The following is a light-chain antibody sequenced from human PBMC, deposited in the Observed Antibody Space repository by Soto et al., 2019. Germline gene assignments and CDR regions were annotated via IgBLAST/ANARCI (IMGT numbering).Light chain of an antibody. V-gene: IGKV3-11*01. CDR1: QSVSSY. CDR3: QQYNTYAT. CDR2: DTS. J-gene: IGKJ1*01. Sequence: EFVLTQSPATLSLSPGERATLSFRASQSVSSYLAWYQQKPGQAPRLPIYDTSNRATGVPSRFSGGGSGTEFTLTISSLQPDDFATYYCQQYNTYATFGQGTKVDIK.